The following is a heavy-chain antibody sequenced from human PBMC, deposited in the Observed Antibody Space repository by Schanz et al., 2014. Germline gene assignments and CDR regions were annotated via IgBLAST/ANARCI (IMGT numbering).Heavy chain of an antibody. CDR2: IGTSGGT. CDR3: AKDAENTAMITDYFDY. J-gene: IGHJ4*02. V-gene: IGHV3-23*01. CDR1: GLIFSNYV. D-gene: IGHD5-18*01. Sequence: EVQLLESGGGLVQPGGSLKLSCAASGLIFSNYVMSWVRQAPGKGLEWVSTIGTSGGTNYAESVKGRFTISRDNSKNTRFLQMNSLRAEDTAVYYCAKDAENTAMITDYFDYWGQGTLVTVSS.